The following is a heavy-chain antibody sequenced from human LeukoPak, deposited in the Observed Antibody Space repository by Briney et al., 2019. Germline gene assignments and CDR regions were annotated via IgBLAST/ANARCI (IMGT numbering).Heavy chain of an antibody. J-gene: IGHJ4*02. V-gene: IGHV4-39*07. D-gene: IGHD3-10*01. Sequence: SETLSLTCTVSGGSISSSSYYWGWIRQPPGKGLEWIGSIYYSGSTYYNPSLKSRVTISVDTSKNQFSLKLSSVTAADTAVYYCARNMVRGVRGYFDYWGQGTLVTVSS. CDR2: IYYSGST. CDR1: GGSISSSSYY. CDR3: ARNMVRGVRGYFDY.